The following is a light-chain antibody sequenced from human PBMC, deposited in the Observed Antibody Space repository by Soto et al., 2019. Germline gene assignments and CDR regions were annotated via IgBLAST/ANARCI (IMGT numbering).Light chain of an antibody. J-gene: IGKJ1*01. CDR2: AAS. V-gene: IGKV1-27*01. CDR3: QKYNSAPRT. Sequence: DIQMTQSPSSLSASVGDRVTITCRASQGISTYLAWYQQKPGKVPKLLIYAASTLQSGVPSRFSGSGSGTDFTLNISSLQPEDVATYYCQKYNSAPRTFGQGTKVEIK. CDR1: QGISTY.